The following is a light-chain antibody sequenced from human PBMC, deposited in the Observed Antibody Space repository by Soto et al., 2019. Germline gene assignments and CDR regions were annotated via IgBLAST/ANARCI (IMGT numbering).Light chain of an antibody. CDR2: GAS. V-gene: IGKV3-20*01. CDR3: QHYGRSPT. J-gene: IGKJ1*01. Sequence: EIVLTQSPGTLSLSPGERATLSCRASQSVISTYLAWYQQKPGQAPRLLIYGASSRATGIPDRFTGSGSGTDFTLTINRLEPEDSAVYYCQHYGRSPTFGPGTKVDIK. CDR1: QSVISTY.